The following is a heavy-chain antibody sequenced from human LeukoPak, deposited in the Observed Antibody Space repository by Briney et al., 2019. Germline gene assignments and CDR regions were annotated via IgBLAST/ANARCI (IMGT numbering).Heavy chain of an antibody. Sequence: GGSLRLSCAASGLTFSSYGMHWVRQAPGKGLEWVAVISYDGSNKYYADSVKGRFTISRDNSKNTLYLQMNSLRAEDTAVYYCAKVRGVAVAGYFDYWGQGTLVTVSS. CDR3: AKVRGVAVAGYFDY. CDR1: GLTFSSYG. D-gene: IGHD6-19*01. V-gene: IGHV3-30*18. CDR2: ISYDGSNK. J-gene: IGHJ4*02.